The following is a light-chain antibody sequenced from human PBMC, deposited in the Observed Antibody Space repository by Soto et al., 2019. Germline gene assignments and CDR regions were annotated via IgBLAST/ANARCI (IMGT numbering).Light chain of an antibody. CDR1: SSDVGDYNY. Sequence: QSALAQPASVSGSPGQAITISCTGTSSDVGDYNYVSWYQQHPGKAPKLMIYEVSNRPPGVSSRFSGSKSGNTASLTISGLQAEDEAYYYCSSYTSTSILYVFGTGTKLTVL. CDR3: SSYTSTSILYV. V-gene: IGLV2-14*01. CDR2: EVS. J-gene: IGLJ1*01.